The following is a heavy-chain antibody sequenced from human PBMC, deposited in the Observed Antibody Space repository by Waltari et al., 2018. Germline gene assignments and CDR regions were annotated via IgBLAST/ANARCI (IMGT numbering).Heavy chain of an antibody. J-gene: IGHJ4*02. CDR3: ARPGRQQRPGY. CDR1: GFTLSGSE. Sequence: EVQLVESGGGLVQPGGSLRLSCAVSGFTLSGSEMNWVRQAPGKGLEWVSYISSSGNTIYYADSVKGRFPISRDNAKNSFYLQMNSLRAEDTAVYYCARPGRQQRPGYWGQGTLVTVSS. D-gene: IGHD6-25*01. CDR2: ISSSGNTI. V-gene: IGHV3-48*03.